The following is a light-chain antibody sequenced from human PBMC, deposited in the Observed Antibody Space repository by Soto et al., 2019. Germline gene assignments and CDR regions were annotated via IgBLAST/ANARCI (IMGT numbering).Light chain of an antibody. CDR3: QQRSNGPAFT. CDR2: DSS. CDR1: QSISRY. Sequence: EIVLTQSPATLSWSPGERATLSCRASQSISRYLAWYQQKPGQAPRLLIYDSSNRATGIPGSFSGSGSGTDFTLTISSLEPEDFAVYYCQQRSNGPAFTFGQGTKLEIK. V-gene: IGKV3-11*01. J-gene: IGKJ2*01.